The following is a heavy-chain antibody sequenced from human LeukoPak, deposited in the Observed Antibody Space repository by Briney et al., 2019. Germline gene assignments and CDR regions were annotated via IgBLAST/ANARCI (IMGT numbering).Heavy chain of an antibody. Sequence: ASVKVSCKASGYSFASFGINWVRQAPAQGLVWMGWISAYNGDTNYAQILQGRVTMTTDTFTSTAYMDLRSLRSDDTAVYYCARGGYYGSGSFPDYWGQGTLVTVSS. D-gene: IGHD3-10*01. CDR1: GYSFASFG. CDR2: ISAYNGDT. J-gene: IGHJ4*02. CDR3: ARGGYYGSGSFPDY. V-gene: IGHV1-18*01.